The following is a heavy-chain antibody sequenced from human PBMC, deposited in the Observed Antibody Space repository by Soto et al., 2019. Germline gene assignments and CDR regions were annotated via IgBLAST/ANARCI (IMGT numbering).Heavy chain of an antibody. CDR3: ASRYFPRMDV. J-gene: IGHJ6*02. V-gene: IGHV3-23*01. D-gene: IGHD1-1*01. CDR2: ISGSGGST. Sequence: NWVRQAPGKGLEWVSAISGSGGSTYYADSVKGRFTISRDNSKNTLYLQMNSLRAEDTAVYYCASRYFPRMDVWGQGTTVTVSS.